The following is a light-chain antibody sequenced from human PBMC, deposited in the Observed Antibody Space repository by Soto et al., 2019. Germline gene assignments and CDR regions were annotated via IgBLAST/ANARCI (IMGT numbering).Light chain of an antibody. Sequence: QSALTQPASVSGSPGQSITIPCTGTSSDVGVYNYVSWYQRHPGKAPKVMIYDVSNRPSGVSNRFSGSKSGNTASLTISGLQAEDEADFYWRSNTSNNTLGLFFGTGTKLTVL. CDR2: DVS. CDR3: RSNTSNNTLGLF. V-gene: IGLV2-14*03. J-gene: IGLJ1*01. CDR1: SSDVGVYNY.